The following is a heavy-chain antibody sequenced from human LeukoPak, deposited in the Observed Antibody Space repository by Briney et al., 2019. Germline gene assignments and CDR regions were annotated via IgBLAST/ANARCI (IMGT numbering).Heavy chain of an antibody. CDR2: IYYSGGT. CDR1: GGSISSNY. J-gene: IGHJ3*02. D-gene: IGHD5-24*01. V-gene: IGHV4-59*08. Sequence: PSETLSLTCTVSGGSISSNYWSWIRQPPGKGLEWIGYIYYSGGTNYNPSLKSRVTISRNTSKNQFSLKLTSVTAADTAVYYCAGRLWRRDGYNLSAFDIWGQGTMVTVSS. CDR3: AGRLWRRDGYNLSAFDI.